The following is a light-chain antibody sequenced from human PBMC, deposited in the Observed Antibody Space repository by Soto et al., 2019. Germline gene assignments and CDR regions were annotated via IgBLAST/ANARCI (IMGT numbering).Light chain of an antibody. Sequence: QSVLTQPRSVSGSPGQSVTISCTETSSDVGGYNYVSWYQQHPDKAPKLMIYDVNKRPSGVPDRFSGSKSGNTASLTISGLQTEDEGDYYCCSYAGTYVVFGGGTKLTVL. J-gene: IGLJ2*01. CDR1: SSDVGGYNY. CDR2: DVN. CDR3: CSYAGTYVV. V-gene: IGLV2-11*01.